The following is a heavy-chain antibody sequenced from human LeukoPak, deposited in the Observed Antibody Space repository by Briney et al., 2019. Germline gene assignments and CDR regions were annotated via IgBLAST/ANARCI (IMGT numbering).Heavy chain of an antibody. CDR3: ARAPSYCGGDCYSGSFDY. D-gene: IGHD2-21*02. J-gene: IGHJ4*02. V-gene: IGHV4-59*12. CDR2: IYYSGST. CDR1: GGSISSYY. Sequence: SETLSLTCTVSGGSISSYYWSWIRQPPGKGLEWIGYIYYSGSTNYNPSLKSRVTISVDRSKNQFSLKLSSVTAADTAVYYCARAPSYCGGDCYSGSFDYWGQGTLVTVSS.